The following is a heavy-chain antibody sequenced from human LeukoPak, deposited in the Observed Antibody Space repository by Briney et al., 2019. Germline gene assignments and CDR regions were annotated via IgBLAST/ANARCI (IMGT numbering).Heavy chain of an antibody. D-gene: IGHD4-17*01. CDR3: GRHPSTVTTGFDY. Sequence: PSETLSLTCTVSGDSMSSYYWSWIRQPPGKGLEWIGYIYYTGGTSYNPSLKSRVTISVDTSKNQFSLKLSSVTAADTAVYYCGRHPSTVTTGFDYWGQGTLVTVSS. CDR2: IYYTGGT. CDR1: GDSMSSYY. V-gene: IGHV4-59*08. J-gene: IGHJ4*02.